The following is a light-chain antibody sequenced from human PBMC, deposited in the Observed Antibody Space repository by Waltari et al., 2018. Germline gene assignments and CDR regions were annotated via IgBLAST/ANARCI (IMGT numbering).Light chain of an antibody. J-gene: IGKJ2*01. Sequence: EIVLTQSPGTLSLSPGERATLSCRASQSVSRSYFAWFQQKPGKAPKRLIYAASILQSGVPSRFSGSGSGTEFTLTINTLQPEDFAIYFCLQHNNYPYTFGQGTKLEIK. CDR2: AAS. V-gene: IGKV3D-7*01. CDR3: LQHNNYPYT. CDR1: QSVSRSY.